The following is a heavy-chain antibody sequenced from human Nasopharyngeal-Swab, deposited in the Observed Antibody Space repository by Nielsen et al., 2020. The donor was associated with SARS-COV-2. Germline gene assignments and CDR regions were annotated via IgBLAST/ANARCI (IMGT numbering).Heavy chain of an antibody. Sequence: GESLKISCATSGFTFSDYYMSWIRQAPGKGLEWVSYISDSGDTIYYADSVKGRFTISRDNARNSLYLQMNSLRAEDTAVYYCARRAGYCSGGSDCYYFDPWGQGTLVTVSS. CDR2: ISDSGDTI. J-gene: IGHJ4*02. CDR3: ARRAGYCSGGSDCYYFDP. V-gene: IGHV3-11*01. CDR1: GFTFSDYY. D-gene: IGHD2-15*01.